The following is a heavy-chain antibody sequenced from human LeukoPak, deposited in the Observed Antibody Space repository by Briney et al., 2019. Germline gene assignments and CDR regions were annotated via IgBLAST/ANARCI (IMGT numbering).Heavy chain of an antibody. CDR3: ASPPADYYDSRHYFDY. CDR1: GGTFSSYV. Sequence: SVKVSCKASGGTFSSYVISWVRQAPGQGLEWMGGIIPILGIANYAQKFQGRVTITADKSTSTAYMELSSLRSEDTAVYYCASPPADYYDSRHYFDYWGQGTLVTVSS. CDR2: IIPILGIA. V-gene: IGHV1-69*10. J-gene: IGHJ4*02. D-gene: IGHD3-22*01.